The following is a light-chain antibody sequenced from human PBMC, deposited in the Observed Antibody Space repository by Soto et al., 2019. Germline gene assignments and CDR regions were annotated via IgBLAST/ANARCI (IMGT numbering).Light chain of an antibody. J-gene: IGLJ2*01. CDR2: VTN. CDR3: QTYDSSLSGSI. CDR1: ISNIGAGYD. V-gene: IGLV1-40*01. Sequence: QSVLTQPPSVSGAPGQRVTISCTGSISNIGAGYDVHWYQQLPGTAPKLLIYVTNNRPSGVPDRFSGSKSGTSASLAITGLRAEDEADYYCQTYDSSLSGSIFGGGTKLTVL.